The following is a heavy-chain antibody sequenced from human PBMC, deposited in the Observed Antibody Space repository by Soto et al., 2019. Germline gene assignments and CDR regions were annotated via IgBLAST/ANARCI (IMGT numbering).Heavy chain of an antibody. Sequence: EVQLVESGGGLVQPGGSLRLSCAVSGFTFSSFWMHWVRQAPGEGLVWVSRINTDGRSTSYADSVKGRFTISRDNAKNTLYLQMNSLRVEDTAMYYCATRGVDTFCLSYWGQGTLVTVSS. J-gene: IGHJ4*02. CDR2: INTDGRST. CDR3: ATRGVDTFCLSY. V-gene: IGHV3-74*01. D-gene: IGHD3-10*01. CDR1: GFTFSSFW.